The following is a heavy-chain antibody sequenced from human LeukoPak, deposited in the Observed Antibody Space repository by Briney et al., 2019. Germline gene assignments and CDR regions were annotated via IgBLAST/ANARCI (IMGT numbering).Heavy chain of an antibody. Sequence: PSETLSLTCAVYGGSFSGYYWSWIRQPPGKGLEWIGEINHSGSTNYNPSLKSRVTILVDTSKNQFSLKLSSVTAADTAVYYCARGRDNSSKYYYYYMDVWGKGTTVTVSS. D-gene: IGHD2-2*01. CDR2: INHSGST. CDR3: ARGRDNSSKYYYYYMDV. CDR1: GGSFSGYY. V-gene: IGHV4-34*01. J-gene: IGHJ6*03.